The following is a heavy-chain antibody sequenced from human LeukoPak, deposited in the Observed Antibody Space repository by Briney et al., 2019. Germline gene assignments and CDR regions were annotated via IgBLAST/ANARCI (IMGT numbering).Heavy chain of an antibody. Sequence: GGSLRLSCAASGFTFTSYDMSWVRQAPGKGLEWVSTISTSGGRTYYADSVKGRFTISRDNSKSTLHLQMNSPRVEDTAVYYCAKHWAHWGQGTLVTVSS. CDR2: ISTSGGRT. CDR1: GFTFTSYD. D-gene: IGHD7-27*01. J-gene: IGHJ4*02. CDR3: AKHWAH. V-gene: IGHV3-23*01.